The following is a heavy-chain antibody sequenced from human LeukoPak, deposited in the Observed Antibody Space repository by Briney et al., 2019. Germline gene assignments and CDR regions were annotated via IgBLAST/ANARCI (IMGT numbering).Heavy chain of an antibody. J-gene: IGHJ4*02. D-gene: IGHD6-19*01. CDR3: AKGSSSGWPYFFDY. V-gene: IGHV3-74*03. Sequence: GGSLRLSCTASGFTFSGYWMNWVRQAPGKGLVWVSRIGSDGGSTTYADSVKGRFTISRDNAKNTLYLQMTSLRAEDTAVYYCAKGSSSGWPYFFDYWGQGTLVTVSS. CDR1: GFTFSGYW. CDR2: IGSDGGST.